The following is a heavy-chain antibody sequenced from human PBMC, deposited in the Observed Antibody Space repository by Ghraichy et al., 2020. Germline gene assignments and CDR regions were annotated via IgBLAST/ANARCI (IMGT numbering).Heavy chain of an antibody. CDR3: ARGPSSVLDYYYYGMDV. V-gene: IGHV3-7*04. Sequence: GGSLRLSCAASGFTFSSYWMSWVRQAPGKGLEWVANIKQDGSEKYYVDSVKGRFTISRDNAKNSLYLQMNSLRAEDTAVYYCARGPSSVLDYYYYGMDVWGQGTTVTVSS. CDR2: IKQDGSEK. D-gene: IGHD3-10*01. CDR1: GFTFSSYW. J-gene: IGHJ6*02.